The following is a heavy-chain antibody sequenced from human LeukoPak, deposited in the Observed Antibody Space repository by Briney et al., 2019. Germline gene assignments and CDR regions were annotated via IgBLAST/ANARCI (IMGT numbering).Heavy chain of an antibody. CDR2: ISSSSSMI. Sequence: GGSLRLSCAASGFTFSSYSMNWVRQAPGKGLEWVSYISSSSSMIYYADSVEGRFTISRDNAKNSLYLQMKSLRDEDTAIYYCARDYGDLPARVPYFDYWGQGTLVTVSS. CDR1: GFTFSSYS. V-gene: IGHV3-48*02. CDR3: ARDYGDLPARVPYFDY. D-gene: IGHD4-17*01. J-gene: IGHJ4*02.